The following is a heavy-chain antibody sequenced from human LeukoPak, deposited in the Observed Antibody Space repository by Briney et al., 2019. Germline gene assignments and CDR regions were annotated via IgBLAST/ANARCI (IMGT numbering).Heavy chain of an antibody. D-gene: IGHD2-21*01. Sequence: SETLSLTCTVSDDSISTYYWSWIRQPPGKGLEWIGSVYYRGNTNYNPSLKSRVTISIDTSKDLFSLKLSSVPAADTAVYYCARRLADRYSYFDYWGQGALVTVSS. J-gene: IGHJ4*02. CDR2: VYYRGNT. V-gene: IGHV4-59*01. CDR1: DDSISTYY. CDR3: ARRLADRYSYFDY.